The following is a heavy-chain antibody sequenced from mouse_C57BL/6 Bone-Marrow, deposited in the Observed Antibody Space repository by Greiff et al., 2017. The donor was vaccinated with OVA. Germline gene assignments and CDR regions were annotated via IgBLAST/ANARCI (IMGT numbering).Heavy chain of an antibody. D-gene: IGHD1-1*01. CDR3: ARGGYYEDY. V-gene: IGHV1-76*01. CDR2: IYPGSGNT. CDR1: GYTFTDYY. Sequence: QVQLQQPGTELVKPGASVKLSCKASGYTFTDYYINWVKQRPGQGLEWIARIYPGSGNTYYNEKFKGKATLTAEKSSSTAYMQLSSLTSEDSAVYFCARGGYYEDYWGQGTTLTVSS. J-gene: IGHJ2*01.